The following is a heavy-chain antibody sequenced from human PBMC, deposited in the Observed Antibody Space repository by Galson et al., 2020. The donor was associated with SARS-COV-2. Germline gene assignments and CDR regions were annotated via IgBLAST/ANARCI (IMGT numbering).Heavy chain of an antibody. CDR1: GYSFTTYG. V-gene: IGHV1-18*01. D-gene: IGHD2-21*02. J-gene: IGHJ6*04. Sequence: ASVTVSCQASGYSFTTYGFSWVRQAPGQGLEWMGWLSTYAGNTNYAQKLQGRVTMTTETSTSTAYMELRNLRSDDPAVYYCARDPDRWSGDWYGMDVGGKGTTVTVSS. CDR3: ARDPDRWSGDWYGMDV. CDR2: LSTYAGNT.